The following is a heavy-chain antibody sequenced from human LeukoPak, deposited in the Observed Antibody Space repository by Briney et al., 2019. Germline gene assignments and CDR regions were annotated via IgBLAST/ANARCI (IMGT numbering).Heavy chain of an antibody. CDR3: AREPGTFEYPYMDV. CDR1: GGSISSGSYY. V-gene: IGHV4-61*02. J-gene: IGHJ6*03. CDR2: IYTSGST. Sequence: PSQTLSLTCTVSGGSISSGSYYWSWIRQPAGKGLEYIGRIYTSGSTNYNPSLKSRVTISVDTSKNQFSLKLSSVTAADTAVYYCAREPGTFEYPYMDVWGKGTTVTISS. D-gene: IGHD3-16*01.